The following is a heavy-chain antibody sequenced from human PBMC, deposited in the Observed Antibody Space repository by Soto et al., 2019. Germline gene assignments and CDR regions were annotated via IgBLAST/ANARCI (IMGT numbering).Heavy chain of an antibody. Sequence: QVQLVQSGAEVKKPGSSVKVSCKASGGTFSNFALISWVRQAPGQGLEWMGGIIPIDATVTYAQKFQGRITLTADESTTTAYMDLGSLSSEDTAVYYCARDLLGFGYTYVDVWWQGTTVTVSS. D-gene: IGHD3-10*01. V-gene: IGHV1-69*12. J-gene: IGHJ6*01. CDR3: ARDLLGFGYTYVDV. CDR2: IIPIDATV. CDR1: GGTFSNFA.